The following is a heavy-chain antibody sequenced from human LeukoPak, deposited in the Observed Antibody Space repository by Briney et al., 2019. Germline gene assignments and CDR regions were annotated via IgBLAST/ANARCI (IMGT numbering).Heavy chain of an antibody. Sequence: SETLSLTCAVYGGSFSGYYWSWIRQPPGKGLEWIGEINHSGSTNYNPSLKSRVTISVDTSKNQFSLKLSSVTAADTAVYYCARVGGYYDYVWGSYHLYYFDYWGQGTLVTVSS. CDR1: GGSFSGYY. J-gene: IGHJ4*02. CDR2: INHSGST. CDR3: ARVGGYYDYVWGSYHLYYFDY. D-gene: IGHD3-16*02. V-gene: IGHV4-34*01.